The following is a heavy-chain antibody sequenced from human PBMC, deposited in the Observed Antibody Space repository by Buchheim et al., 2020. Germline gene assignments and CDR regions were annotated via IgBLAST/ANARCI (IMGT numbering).Heavy chain of an antibody. D-gene: IGHD3-3*01. V-gene: IGHV3-7*01. CDR1: GFTFSSYW. CDR2: IKQDGSEK. Sequence: EVQLVESGGGLVQPGGSLRLSCAASGFTFSSYWMSWVRQAPGKGLEWVANIKQDGSEKYYVDSVKGRFTISRENAKNSLYLQMNSLRAEDTAVYYCARVHYDFWSGYRFDYWGQGTL. J-gene: IGHJ4*02. CDR3: ARVHYDFWSGYRFDY.